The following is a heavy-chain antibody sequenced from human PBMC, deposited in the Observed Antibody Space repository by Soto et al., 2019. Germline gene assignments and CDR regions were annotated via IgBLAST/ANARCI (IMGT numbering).Heavy chain of an antibody. V-gene: IGHV3-15*01. D-gene: IGHD6-6*01. Sequence: EVQLVESGGGLVKPGGSLRLSCAASGFIFTNAWMSWVRQAPGKGLEWVGRIKSKSDGGSTDYAAPVQGRFTISRDDSKNTLFLQMNSLKTEDTAVYCCTTGEYTFDYWGQGTLVTVSS. CDR3: TTGEYTFDY. CDR2: IKSKSDGGST. CDR1: GFIFTNAW. J-gene: IGHJ4*02.